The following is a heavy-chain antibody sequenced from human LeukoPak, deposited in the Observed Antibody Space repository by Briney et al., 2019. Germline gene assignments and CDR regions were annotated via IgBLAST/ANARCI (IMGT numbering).Heavy chain of an antibody. CDR3: ARNRDGYNSFDY. V-gene: IGHV4-31*03. CDR2: IYYSGSS. Sequence: SQTLSLTCTVSGGSINNGGYYWSWIRQHPGKGLEWIGYIYYSGSSYYNPPLRSRVTISVDTSKNHFSLKLSSVTAADTAVYYCARNRDGYNSFDYWGQGTLVTVSS. CDR1: GGSINNGGYY. J-gene: IGHJ4*02. D-gene: IGHD5-24*01.